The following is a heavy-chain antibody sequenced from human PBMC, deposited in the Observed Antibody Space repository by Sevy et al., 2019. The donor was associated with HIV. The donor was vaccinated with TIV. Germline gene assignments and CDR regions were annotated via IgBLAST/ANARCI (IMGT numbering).Heavy chain of an antibody. D-gene: IGHD1-1*01. Sequence: GGSLRLSCAAAGFTFSSYTMNWVRQAPGKELEWVASIRFSSNYIYYTDSLKGRFTISRDNAKNSLYLQMNSLRAEDTAVYYCAREESKNWRYFDYWGQGTLVTVSS. CDR2: IRFSSNYI. J-gene: IGHJ4*02. CDR1: GFTFSSYT. V-gene: IGHV3-21*01. CDR3: AREESKNWRYFDY.